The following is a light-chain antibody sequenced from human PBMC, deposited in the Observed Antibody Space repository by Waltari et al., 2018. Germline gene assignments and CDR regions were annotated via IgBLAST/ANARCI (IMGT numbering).Light chain of an antibody. CDR2: DAS. Sequence: DIQMTQSPSTLSASVGDRVTITCRASQSVSSWLAWYRHKPGEAPKLLIYDASSLESGVPSRFSGSGSGTEFTLTISSLQSDDFATYYCQQYRGLWTFGQGTRVEVK. CDR3: QQYRGLWT. CDR1: QSVSSW. J-gene: IGKJ1*01. V-gene: IGKV1-5*01.